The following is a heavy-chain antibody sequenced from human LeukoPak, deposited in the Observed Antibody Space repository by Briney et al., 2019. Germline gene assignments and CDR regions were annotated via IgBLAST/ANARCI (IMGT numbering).Heavy chain of an antibody. D-gene: IGHD2-2*01. CDR3: ARSTEGYCSSTSCYVFDY. Sequence: PSETLSLSCAVYGGSFSGYYWSWIRQPPGKGLEWMGEINHSGSTNYNPSLKSRVTISVDTSKNQFSLKVTSVTAADTAVYYCARSTEGYCSSTSCYVFDYWGQGTLVTVSS. J-gene: IGHJ4*02. CDR1: GGSFSGYY. V-gene: IGHV4-34*01. CDR2: INHSGST.